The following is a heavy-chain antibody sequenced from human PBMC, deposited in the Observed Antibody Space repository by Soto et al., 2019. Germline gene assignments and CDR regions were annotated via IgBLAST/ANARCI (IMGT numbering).Heavy chain of an antibody. J-gene: IGHJ4*02. D-gene: IGHD5-18*01. CDR1: GGSVNSDNYY. CDR3: ARDIRGFSRALDY. Sequence: SETLSLTCNVSGGSVNSDNYYWTWVRQPPGKGLEWIGNIHNSGTTNYNPSLQNRVTLSIDTSKNQYSLQLTSVTAADAALYYCARDIRGFSRALDYWGRGTPVT. V-gene: IGHV4-61*01. CDR2: IHNSGTT.